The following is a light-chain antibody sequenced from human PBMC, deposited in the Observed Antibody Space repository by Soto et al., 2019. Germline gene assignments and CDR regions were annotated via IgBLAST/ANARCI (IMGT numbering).Light chain of an antibody. V-gene: IGLV1-44*01. CDR3: GAWDDSLNGPV. CDR1: SSNIGRNT. CDR2: SDN. J-gene: IGLJ2*01. Sequence: QSVLTQPPSASGTPGQRVTISCSGSSSNIGRNTVNWYQQLPGTAPKLLVYSDNQRPSGVPDRFSGSRSGTSASLAISGLQSEDEGDFYCGAWDDSLNGPVFGGGTKVTVL.